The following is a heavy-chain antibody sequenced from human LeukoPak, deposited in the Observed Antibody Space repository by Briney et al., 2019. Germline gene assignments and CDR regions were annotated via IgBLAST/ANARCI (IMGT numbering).Heavy chain of an antibody. Sequence: NIKQDGSAKYYMDSVKGRFTISRDSAKNSLYLQMNSLRAEDTAVYYCAKIYCTSTDCYYDYWGQGTLVTVSS. V-gene: IGHV3-7*01. CDR3: AKIYCTSTDCYYDY. J-gene: IGHJ4*02. CDR2: IKQDGSAK. D-gene: IGHD2-2*01.